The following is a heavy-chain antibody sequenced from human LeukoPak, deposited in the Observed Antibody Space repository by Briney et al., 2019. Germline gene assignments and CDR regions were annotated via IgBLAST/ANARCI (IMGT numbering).Heavy chain of an antibody. CDR1: GFTFSSYS. CDR2: ISSSSSYI. V-gene: IGHV3-21*01. D-gene: IGHD1-1*01. J-gene: IGHJ6*03. Sequence: PGESLRLSCAASGFTFSSYSMNWVRQAPGKGLEWVSSISSSSSYIYYADSVKGRFTISRDNAKNSLYLQMNSLRAEDTAVYYCARDWQLLRGSDYYYYYYMDVWGKGTTVTVSS. CDR3: ARDWQLLRGSDYYYYYYMDV.